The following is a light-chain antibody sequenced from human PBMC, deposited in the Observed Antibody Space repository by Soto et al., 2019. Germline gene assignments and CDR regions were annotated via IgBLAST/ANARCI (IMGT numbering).Light chain of an antibody. CDR1: QDINTW. J-gene: IGKJ4*01. CDR2: EAS. CDR3: QQYNNYPT. Sequence: DIQMTQSPSTLSASIGDRVTITCRASQDINTWVAWYQQKPGKAPKLLIYEASTLKSWVPSRFSGSESKTEFTLTISGLQTDDFATYYCQQYNNYPTFGGGTKVEIK. V-gene: IGKV1-5*03.